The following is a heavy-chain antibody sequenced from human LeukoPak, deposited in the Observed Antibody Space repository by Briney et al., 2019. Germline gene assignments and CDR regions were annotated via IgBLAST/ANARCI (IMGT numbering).Heavy chain of an antibody. J-gene: IGHJ4*02. V-gene: IGHV3-33*01. CDR3: ARGGYSYALHYFDY. Sequence: PGRSLRLSCAASGFTFSDYGMHWVRQAPGKGLEWVAVIWYDGTNKYYADSVKGRFTISRDNYKNTLYLQMNSLRAEDTAVYSCARGGYSYALHYFDYWGQGTLVTVSS. CDR1: GFTFSDYG. D-gene: IGHD5-18*01. CDR2: IWYDGTNK.